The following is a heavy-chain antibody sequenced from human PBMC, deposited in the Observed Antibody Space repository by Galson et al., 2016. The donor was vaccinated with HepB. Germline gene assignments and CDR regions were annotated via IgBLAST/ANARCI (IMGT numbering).Heavy chain of an antibody. J-gene: IGHJ6*02. Sequence: SLRLSCAASGFIFRTYGMHWVRQAPGKGLEWVAIISYDGFNKYYADSVKGRFTISRDNSKNTLYLQMNSLRPEETAVYSCPKPKDQENVVGFSPRTYALDVWGQGTTVTVSS. CDR1: GFIFRTYG. CDR2: ISYDGFNK. CDR3: PKPKDQENVVGFSPRTYALDV. V-gene: IGHV3-30*18. D-gene: IGHD2-15*01.